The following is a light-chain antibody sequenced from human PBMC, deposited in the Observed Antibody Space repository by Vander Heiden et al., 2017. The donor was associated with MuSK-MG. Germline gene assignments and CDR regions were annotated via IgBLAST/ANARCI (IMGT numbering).Light chain of an antibody. V-gene: IGKV3-11*01. Sequence: EIVLTQSPATLSLSPGERATLSCRASQSVSSYLAWYQQKPGQAPRLLIYDASNRATGIPARFSGSGYGTDFTLTISSREPEDFAVYYCQQRNNGPPLVTFVGGTKVEIK. J-gene: IGKJ4*01. CDR3: QQRNNGPPLVT. CDR1: QSVSSY. CDR2: DAS.